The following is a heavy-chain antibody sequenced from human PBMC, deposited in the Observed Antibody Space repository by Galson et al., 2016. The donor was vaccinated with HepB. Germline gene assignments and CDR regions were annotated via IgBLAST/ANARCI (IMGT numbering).Heavy chain of an antibody. CDR3: ARLHCSGTSCFSGSAYFFAY. CDR1: GYSFTNSW. D-gene: IGHD2-15*01. V-gene: IGHV5-51*01. J-gene: IGHJ4*02. Sequence: QSGAEVKKPGESLKISCKGSGYSFTNSWIAWVRQMPETGLEWVAIIWPGDSHTRYGPSFEGQVTISADNSITTAYLQWNSLKASDSAIYYCARLHCSGTSCFSGSAYFFAYWGQGTLVTVSS. CDR2: IWPGDSHT.